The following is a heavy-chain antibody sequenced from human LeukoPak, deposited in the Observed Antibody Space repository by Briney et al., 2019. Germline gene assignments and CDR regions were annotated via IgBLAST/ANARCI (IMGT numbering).Heavy chain of an antibody. Sequence: GASVKVSRKASGCTFTGYYMHWVRQAPGQGLEWMGWINPNSGGTNYAQKFQGWVTMTRDTSISTAYMELSRLRSDDTAVYYCARERAYYYDSSGYHRYFDYWGQGTLVTVSS. CDR1: GCTFTGYY. V-gene: IGHV1-2*04. D-gene: IGHD3-22*01. CDR3: ARERAYYYDSSGYHRYFDY. J-gene: IGHJ4*02. CDR2: INPNSGGT.